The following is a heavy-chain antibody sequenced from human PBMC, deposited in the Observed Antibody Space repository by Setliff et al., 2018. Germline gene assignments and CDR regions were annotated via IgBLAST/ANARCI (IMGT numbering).Heavy chain of an antibody. V-gene: IGHV4-34*01. CDR1: GGTFSDYY. CDR2: INHSGSG. D-gene: IGHD2-15*01. J-gene: IGHJ4*02. CDR3: VRGRNIAARLLDS. Sequence: PSETLSLTCAADGGTFSDYYWTWLRQPPGKGREWTGEINHSGSGNYNPSLKSRVTISVDTSKNQFSLKVTSMTAADTAVYYCVRGRNIAARLLDSWGQGTLVTVSS.